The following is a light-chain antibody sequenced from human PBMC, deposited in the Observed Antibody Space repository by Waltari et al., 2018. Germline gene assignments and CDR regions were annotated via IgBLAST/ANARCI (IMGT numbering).Light chain of an antibody. CDR2: DVN. J-gene: IGLJ1*01. Sequence: QSALTQPASGSGSPGQSIPISCTGDTSDVGGYKLVTWYQQHPDKAPKRILYDVNNRPSGVSNRFSGSKSGNTASLTISSLQAEDEADYYCSSYTSSTIPVFGTGTKVTVL. V-gene: IGLV2-14*03. CDR3: SSYTSSTIPV. CDR1: TSDVGGYKL.